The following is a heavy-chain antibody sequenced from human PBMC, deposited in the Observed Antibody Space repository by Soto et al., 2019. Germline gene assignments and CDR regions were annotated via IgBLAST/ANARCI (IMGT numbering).Heavy chain of an antibody. V-gene: IGHV3-53*01. D-gene: IGHD5-18*01. CDR2: IYSSGST. J-gene: IGHJ4*02. Sequence: GGSLRLSCAASGFTVSNNYMTWVRQAPGKGLEWVSFIYSSGSTYYADSVKGRFTISRDNFKNTLYLQMNSLRAEDTAVHYCARGYSYTQPVFDYWGLGTLVTVSS. CDR3: ARGYSYTQPVFDY. CDR1: GFTVSNNY.